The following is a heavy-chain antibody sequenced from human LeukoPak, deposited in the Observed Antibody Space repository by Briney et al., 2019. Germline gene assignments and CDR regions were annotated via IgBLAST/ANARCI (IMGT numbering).Heavy chain of an antibody. Sequence: GASVKVSCKASGYTFTGYYMHWVRQAPGQGLEWMGWINPNSGGTNYAQKFQGRVTMTRDTSISTAYMELSRLRSDDTAVYYCARGELGRYFDWRWDYWGQGTLVTVSS. CDR3: ARGELGRYFDWRWDY. V-gene: IGHV1-2*02. CDR2: INPNSGGT. CDR1: GYTFTGYY. J-gene: IGHJ4*02. D-gene: IGHD3-9*01.